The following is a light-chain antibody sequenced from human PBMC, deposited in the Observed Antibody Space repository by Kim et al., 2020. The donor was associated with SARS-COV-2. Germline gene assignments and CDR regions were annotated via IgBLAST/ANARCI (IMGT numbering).Light chain of an antibody. Sequence: QTASISCESRQGLAHRDGNTYSSWLQQRPGQSPRLLMYKISIRFSGVLDRFSGRGAGLDFTLKINRVEAEDVGVCYCVEATHVPHSFGQENKLEI. CDR1: QGLAHRDGNTY. J-gene: IGKJ2*03. V-gene: IGKV2-24*01. CDR2: KIS. CDR3: VEATHVPHS.